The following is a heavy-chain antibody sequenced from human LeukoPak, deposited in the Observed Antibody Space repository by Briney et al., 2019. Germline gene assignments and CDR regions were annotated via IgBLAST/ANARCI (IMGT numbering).Heavy chain of an antibody. Sequence: GGSLRLSCAASGFTFSDYWMHWVRQAPGKGLEWVAHIKQDGSAKYYVDSVKGRFTISRDNAKNSLYLQMNSLRAEDTAVYYCARRYFDSWGQGTLVTVSS. J-gene: IGHJ4*02. CDR2: IKQDGSAK. CDR3: ARRYFDS. V-gene: IGHV3-7*03. CDR1: GFTFSDYW.